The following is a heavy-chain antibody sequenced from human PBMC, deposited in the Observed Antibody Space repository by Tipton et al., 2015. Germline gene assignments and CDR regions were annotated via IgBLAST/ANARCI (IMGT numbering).Heavy chain of an antibody. Sequence: SLRLSCAASGFTFSSYDMHWVRQAPGKGLEWVAVIWFDGSNKDSADSVKGRFTISRDNSRNTLFLQMNSLRAEDTAVYYCARHSYGMAAFNTWGQGTMVTVSS. D-gene: IGHD4-17*01. CDR3: ARHSYGMAAFNT. J-gene: IGHJ3*02. V-gene: IGHV3-33*01. CDR2: IWFDGSNK. CDR1: GFTFSSYD.